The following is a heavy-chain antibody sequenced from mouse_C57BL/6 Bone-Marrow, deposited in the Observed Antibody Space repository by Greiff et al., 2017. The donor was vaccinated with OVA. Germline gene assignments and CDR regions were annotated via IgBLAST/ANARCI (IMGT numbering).Heavy chain of an antibody. V-gene: IGHV1-75*01. CDR2: IFPGSGST. CDR3: ARGIRAYGSSYDYFDY. CDR1: GYTFTDYY. D-gene: IGHD1-1*01. J-gene: IGHJ2*01. Sequence: VQLQESGPELVKPGASVKISCKASGYTFTDYYINWVKQRPGQGLEWIGWIFPGSGSTYYNEKFKGKATLTVDKSSSTAYMLLSSLTSEDSAVYFCARGIRAYGSSYDYFDYWGQGTTLTVSS.